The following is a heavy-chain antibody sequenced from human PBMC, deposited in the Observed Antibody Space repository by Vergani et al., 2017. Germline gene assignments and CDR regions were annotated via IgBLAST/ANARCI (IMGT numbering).Heavy chain of an antibody. V-gene: IGHV3-21*01. CDR3: ARDVGGGMDV. Sequence: EVQLVQSGAEVKKPGESLKISCKGSGFTFSSYSMNWVRQAPGKGLEWVSSISSSSSYIYYADSVKGRFTISRDNAKNSLYLQMNSLRAEDTAVYYCARDVGGGMDVWGQGTTVTVSS. J-gene: IGHJ6*02. CDR2: ISSSSSYI. CDR1: GFTFSSYS.